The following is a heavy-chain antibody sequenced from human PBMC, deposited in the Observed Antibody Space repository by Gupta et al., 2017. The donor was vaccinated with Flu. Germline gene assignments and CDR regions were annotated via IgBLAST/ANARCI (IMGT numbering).Heavy chain of an antibody. CDR3: AVSGNNYYDSSGYYYGS. J-gene: IGHJ4*02. Sequence: QVQLQESGPGLVKPSQTLSLTCTVSGGSISCGSYYWSWIRQPAGKGLEWIGRIYTSGSTNYNPSLKSRVTISVDTSKNQFSLKLSSVTAADTAVYYCAVSGNNYYDSSGYYYGSWGQGTLVTVSS. CDR1: GGSISCGSYY. CDR2: IYTSGST. D-gene: IGHD3-22*01. V-gene: IGHV4-61*02.